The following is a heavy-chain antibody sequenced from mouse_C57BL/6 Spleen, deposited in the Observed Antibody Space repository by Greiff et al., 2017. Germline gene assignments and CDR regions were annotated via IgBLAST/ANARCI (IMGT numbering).Heavy chain of an antibody. CDR1: GYTFTDYN. J-gene: IGHJ4*01. CDR2: INPNNGGT. Sequence: VQLQQSGPELVKPGASVKMSCKASGYTFTDYNMHWVKQSHGKSLEWIGYINPNNGGTSYNQKFKGKATLTVNKSSSTAYMGLRSLTSEDSAVYYCARMAPPYDYDDYYYAMDYWGQGTSVTVSS. V-gene: IGHV1-22*01. D-gene: IGHD2-4*01. CDR3: ARMAPPYDYDDYYYAMDY.